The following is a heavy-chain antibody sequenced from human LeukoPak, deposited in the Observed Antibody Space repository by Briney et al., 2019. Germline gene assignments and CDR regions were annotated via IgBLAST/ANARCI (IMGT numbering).Heavy chain of an antibody. Sequence: SETLSLTCTVSGGSIISYYWSWSRQPPGKGLEWIGYIHYSGSTNYNPSLKSRVTISVDTSKNHFSLKLTSVTAADTAVYYCARGYYDILTGRPKDFDYWGQGTLVTVSS. D-gene: IGHD3-9*01. CDR1: GGSIISYY. J-gene: IGHJ4*02. CDR2: IHYSGST. V-gene: IGHV4-59*01. CDR3: ARGYYDILTGRPKDFDY.